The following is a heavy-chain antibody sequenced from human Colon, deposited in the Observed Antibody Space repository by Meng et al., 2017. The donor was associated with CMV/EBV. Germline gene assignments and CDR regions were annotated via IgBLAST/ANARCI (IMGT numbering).Heavy chain of an antibody. V-gene: IGHV3-15*01. CDR2: IKSQAYGGTI. CDR3: TTINKNAFDN. D-gene: IGHD1-14*01. CDR1: GLTGRDAW. J-gene: IGHJ3*02. Sequence: ESGGCLVKPWGPLRLSCAASGLTGRDAWMIWVRHAPGKGLEWVGRIKSQAYGGTIDYAAPVSGRFIISREDSTNTVYLQMNSLKSEDTAVYYCTTINKNAFDNWGQGTMVTVSS.